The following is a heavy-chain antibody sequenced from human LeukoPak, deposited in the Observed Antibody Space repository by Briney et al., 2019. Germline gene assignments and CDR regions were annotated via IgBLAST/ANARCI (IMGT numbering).Heavy chain of an antibody. CDR1: GGSISSGDYY. CDR2: IYYSGST. D-gene: IGHD3-22*01. CDR3: ARDREGYDSSGYYRYFDY. Sequence: SETLSLTCTVSGGSISSGDYYWSWIRQPPGKGLEWIGYIYYSGSTYYNPSLMSRVTISVDTSKNQFSLKLSSVTAADTAVYYCARDREGYDSSGYYRYFDYWGQGTLVTVSS. V-gene: IGHV4-30-4*01. J-gene: IGHJ4*02.